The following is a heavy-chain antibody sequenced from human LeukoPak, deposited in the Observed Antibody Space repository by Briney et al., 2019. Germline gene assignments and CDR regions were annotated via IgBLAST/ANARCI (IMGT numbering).Heavy chain of an antibody. D-gene: IGHD3-10*01. CDR2: VSHDGSNE. V-gene: IGHV3-30*18. Sequence: GGSLRLSCAASGFTFSSYGMHWVRQAPGKGLEWVAVVSHDGSNEYYADSVKGRFTILRDNSKDTLFLQMNSLRVEDMALYYCAKEGYYGSGSFPDVWGKGTTVTVSS. CDR3: AKEGYYGSGSFPDV. J-gene: IGHJ6*04. CDR1: GFTFSSYG.